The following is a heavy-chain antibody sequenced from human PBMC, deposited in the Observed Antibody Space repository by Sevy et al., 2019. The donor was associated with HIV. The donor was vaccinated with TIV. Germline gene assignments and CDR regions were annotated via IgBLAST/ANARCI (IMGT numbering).Heavy chain of an antibody. CDR2: INPNSGDT. Sequence: ASVKVTGKASGYMFIAYFIHWVRQAPGQGLEWMGRINPNSGDTNSAQNFQGRVTMTRETSINTVYMELSRLRSDDTAVYSCARVVYYDSTAYYFDYWGQGTLVTVSS. V-gene: IGHV1-2*06. D-gene: IGHD3-22*01. J-gene: IGHJ4*02. CDR1: GYMFIAYF. CDR3: ARVVYYDSTAYYFDY.